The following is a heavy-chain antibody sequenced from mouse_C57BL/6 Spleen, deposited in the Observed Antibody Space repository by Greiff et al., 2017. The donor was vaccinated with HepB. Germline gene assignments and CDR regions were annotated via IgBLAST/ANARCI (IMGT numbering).Heavy chain of an antibody. CDR3: ARSRYDYDVDY. CDR1: GYAFTNYL. V-gene: IGHV1-54*01. J-gene: IGHJ2*01. D-gene: IGHD2-4*01. CDR2: INPGSGGT. Sequence: VQLQQSGAELVRPGTSVKVSCKASGYAFTNYLIEWVKQRPGQGLEWIGVINPGSGGTNYNEKFKGKATLTADKSSSTAYMQLSSLTSEDSAVYFCARSRYDYDVDYWGQGTTLTVSS.